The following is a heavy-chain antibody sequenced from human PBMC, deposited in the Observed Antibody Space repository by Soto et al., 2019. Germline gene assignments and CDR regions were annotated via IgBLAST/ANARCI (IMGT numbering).Heavy chain of an antibody. J-gene: IGHJ6*02. CDR3: ALLEWLLLDYYYYYGMDV. D-gene: IGHD3-3*01. Sequence: SETLSLTCAVYGGSFSGYYWSWIRQPPGKGLEWIGSIYYSGSTYYNPSLKSRVTISVDTSKNQFSLKLSSVTAADTAVYYCALLEWLLLDYYYYYGMDVWGQGTPVTVSS. V-gene: IGHV4-34*01. CDR1: GGSFSGYY. CDR2: IYYSGST.